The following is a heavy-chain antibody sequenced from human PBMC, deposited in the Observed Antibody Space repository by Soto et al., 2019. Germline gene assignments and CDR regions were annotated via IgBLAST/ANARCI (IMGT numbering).Heavy chain of an antibody. CDR1: RGSFNAYS. Sequence: SETLSLTCAVHRGSFNAYSWTWIRQPPGKGLEWIGEIDHSGSTTYNPSLKSRIIMSVDTSKNQFSLNVSSMTAADTAVYYCSRGLRYSGMDVWGQGTTVIVSS. J-gene: IGHJ6*02. V-gene: IGHV4-34*01. CDR3: SRGLRYSGMDV. CDR2: IDHSGST.